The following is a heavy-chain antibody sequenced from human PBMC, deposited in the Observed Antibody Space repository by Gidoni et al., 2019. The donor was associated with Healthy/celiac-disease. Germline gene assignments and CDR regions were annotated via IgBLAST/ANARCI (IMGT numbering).Heavy chain of an antibody. CDR2: IKSKTDGGTT. CDR1: GFTFSNAW. V-gene: IGHV3-15*01. D-gene: IGHD3-22*01. CDR3: TTSYDSSGYFDY. J-gene: IGHJ4*02. Sequence: EVQLVESGGGLVKPGGSLRLSCAASGFTFSNAWMSWVRQAPGKGLEWVGRIKSKTDGGTTDYAAPVKGRFTISRDDSKNTLYLQMNSLKTEDTAVYYCTTSYDSSGYFDYWGQGTLVTVSS.